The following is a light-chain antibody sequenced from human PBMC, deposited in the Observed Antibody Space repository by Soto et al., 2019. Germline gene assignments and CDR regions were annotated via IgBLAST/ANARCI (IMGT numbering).Light chain of an antibody. J-gene: IGKJ3*01. CDR2: DGS. CDR3: QQRSNWLIS. Sequence: EIVMTQSPATLSVSPGERATLSCRASQGIGSTLAWYQQKPGKAPRLLIYDGSPRATGIPARFSCSGSGTDFTLTISVLAPDDFAVYYCQQRSNWLISFGPGTKVDIK. V-gene: IGKV3D-11*01. CDR1: QGIGST.